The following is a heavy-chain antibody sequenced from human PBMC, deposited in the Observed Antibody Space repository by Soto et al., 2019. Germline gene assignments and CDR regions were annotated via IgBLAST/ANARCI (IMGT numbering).Heavy chain of an antibody. CDR1: GFTFSSYG. J-gene: IGHJ4*02. V-gene: IGHV3-30*18. D-gene: IGHD1-1*01. Sequence: TGGSLRLSCAASGFTFSSYGMHWVRQAPGKGLEWVAVISYDGSNKYYADSVKGRFTISRDNSKNTLYLQMNSLRAEDTAVYYCAKFGMATTKRSPPYYIDYWGQGALVTVSS. CDR2: ISYDGSNK. CDR3: AKFGMATTKRSPPYYIDY.